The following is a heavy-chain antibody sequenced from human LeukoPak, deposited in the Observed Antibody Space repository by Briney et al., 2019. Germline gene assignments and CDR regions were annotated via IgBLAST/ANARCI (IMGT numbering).Heavy chain of an antibody. J-gene: IGHJ4*02. CDR2: IYYSGST. Sequence: SETLSLTCTVSGGSISSSSYYWGWIRQPPGKGLEWIGSIYYSGSTYYNPSLKSRVTISVDTSKNQFSLKLSSVTAADTAVYYCARVRTTHRGLDYWGQGTLVTVSS. CDR1: GGSISSSSYY. CDR3: ARVRTTHRGLDY. V-gene: IGHV4-39*07. D-gene: IGHD4-11*01.